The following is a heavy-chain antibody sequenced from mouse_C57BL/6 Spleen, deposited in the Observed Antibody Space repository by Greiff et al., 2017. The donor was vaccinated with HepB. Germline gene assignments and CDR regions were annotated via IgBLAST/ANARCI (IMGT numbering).Heavy chain of an antibody. J-gene: IGHJ3*01. Sequence: EVQLVESGEGLVKPGGSLKLSCAASGFTFSSYAMSWVRQTPEKRLEWVAYISSGGDYIYYADTVKGRFTISRDNARNTLYLQMSSLKSEDTAMYYCTRESNYYGSSSWFAYWGQGTLVTVSA. D-gene: IGHD1-1*01. CDR3: TRESNYYGSSSWFAY. V-gene: IGHV5-9-1*02. CDR2: ISSGGDYI. CDR1: GFTFSSYA.